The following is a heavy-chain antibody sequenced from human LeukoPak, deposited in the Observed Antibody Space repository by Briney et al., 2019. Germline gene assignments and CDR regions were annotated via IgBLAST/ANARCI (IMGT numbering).Heavy chain of an antibody. CDR3: ARYGSAWYIDS. CDR2: TYYRAKWYS. D-gene: IGHD6-19*01. CDR1: GDSVSSSSAA. V-gene: IGHV6-1*01. J-gene: IGHJ4*02. Sequence: SQTLSLTCAISGDSVSSSSAAWIWIRQSPSRGREWLRRTYYRAKWYSGYGPSVRRRITLGPDASRSQFSLQLNSVTPEDTAVYYCARYGSAWYIDSWGQGTLVTVSS.